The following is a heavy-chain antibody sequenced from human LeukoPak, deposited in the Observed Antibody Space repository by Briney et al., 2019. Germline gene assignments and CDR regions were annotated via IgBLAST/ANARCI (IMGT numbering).Heavy chain of an antibody. CDR3: AKVVVHSYGMDV. D-gene: IGHD3-22*01. CDR2: ISYDGSIK. V-gene: IGHV3-30*18. J-gene: IGHJ6*02. CDR1: GFTFSSYG. Sequence: PGRSLRLSCAASGFTFSSYGMHWVRQAPGKGLEWVAVISYDGSIKHYADSVKGRFTISRDNFKNTVYLQMHSLRAEDTAVYYCAKVVVHSYGMDVWGQGTTVTVSS.